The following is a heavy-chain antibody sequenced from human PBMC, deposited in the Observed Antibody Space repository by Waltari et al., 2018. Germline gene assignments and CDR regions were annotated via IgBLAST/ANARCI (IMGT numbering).Heavy chain of an antibody. D-gene: IGHD2-21*01. CDR1: GFTFRSFA. CDR3: AKEVVVIAPNGGFDS. V-gene: IGHV3-23*01. Sequence: EVQLWESGGGLVQPGGSLRLSCAASGFTFRSFALTWVRQAPGKGLEWVSSISATVAATYYADSVKGRFTISRDNSRNTLYLQMNTLRAEDTAVYYCAKEVVVIAPNGGFDSWGQGTLVTVSS. CDR2: ISATVAAT. J-gene: IGHJ4*02.